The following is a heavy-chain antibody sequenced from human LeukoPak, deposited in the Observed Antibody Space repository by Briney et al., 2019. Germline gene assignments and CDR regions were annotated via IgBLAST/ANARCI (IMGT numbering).Heavy chain of an antibody. J-gene: IGHJ6*04. V-gene: IGHV3-13*01. CDR3: ARSAALQTYGMDV. Sequence: GGSLRLSCAASGFTFSSYDMLWVRQATGKGLEWGSAIGTAGDTYYQGSVRGRFTISGEYAKNSLYLKMNSLRAGDTAVYYCARSAALQTYGMDVWGKGTTVTLPS. CDR1: GFTFSSYD. D-gene: IGHD2-2*01. CDR2: IGTAGDT.